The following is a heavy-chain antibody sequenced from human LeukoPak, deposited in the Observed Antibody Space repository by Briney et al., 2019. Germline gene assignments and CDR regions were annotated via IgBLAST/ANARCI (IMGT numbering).Heavy chain of an antibody. CDR2: INAGNGNT. V-gene: IGHV1-3*01. J-gene: IGHJ6*02. D-gene: IGHD2-2*01. CDR1: GYTFTSYA. Sequence: ASVKVSCKASGYTFTSYAMHWVRQAPGQRLEWMGWINAGNGNTKYSQKFQGRVTITRDTSASTAYMELSSLRSEDTAVYYCARDPSVPAAHYKYYYYGMDVWGQGTTVTVSS. CDR3: ARDPSVPAAHYKYYYYGMDV.